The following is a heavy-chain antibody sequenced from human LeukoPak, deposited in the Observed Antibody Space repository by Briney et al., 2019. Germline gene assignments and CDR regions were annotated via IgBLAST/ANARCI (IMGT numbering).Heavy chain of an antibody. J-gene: IGHJ4*02. V-gene: IGHV1-58*01. CDR1: GFTFTSSA. CDR2: IVVGSGNT. Sequence: SVKVSCKASGFTFTSSAVQWVRQARGQRLEWIGWIVVGSGNTNYAQKFQERVTITRDMSTSTAYMELSSLRSEDTAVYCCAAGYNWNYERLGYYFDYWGQGTLVTVSS. CDR3: AAGYNWNYERLGYYFDY. D-gene: IGHD1-7*01.